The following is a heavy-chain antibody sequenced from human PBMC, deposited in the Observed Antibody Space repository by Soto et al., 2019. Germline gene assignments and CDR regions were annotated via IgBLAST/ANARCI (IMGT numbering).Heavy chain of an antibody. CDR1: GFTFTSYG. CDR3: AKDRRVRGFNGMDV. D-gene: IGHD3-10*01. J-gene: IGHJ6*02. Sequence: QVQLVESGGGVVQPGRSLRLSCAASGFTFTSYGMHWVRQAPGKGLEWVAVISYDGGNKDYADSVKGRFTISRDNSKNTLNLQMNSLRAEDTAVYYCAKDRRVRGFNGMDVWGQGTTVTVSS. CDR2: ISYDGGNK. V-gene: IGHV3-30*18.